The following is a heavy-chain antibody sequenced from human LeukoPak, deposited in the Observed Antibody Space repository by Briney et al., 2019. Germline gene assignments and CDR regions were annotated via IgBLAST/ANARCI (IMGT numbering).Heavy chain of an antibody. CDR1: GFTFNIFS. Sequence: GGSLRLSCEASGFTFNIFSMNWVRQAPGKGLEWLSYIGGNTGIIWYADSVKGRFTISRDNAKNSLYLQMNSLRAEDTALYYCAKDYSRGYSYGYVRPIDYWGQGTLVTVSS. J-gene: IGHJ4*02. CDR2: IGGNTGII. V-gene: IGHV3-48*01. D-gene: IGHD5-18*01. CDR3: AKDYSRGYSYGYVRPIDY.